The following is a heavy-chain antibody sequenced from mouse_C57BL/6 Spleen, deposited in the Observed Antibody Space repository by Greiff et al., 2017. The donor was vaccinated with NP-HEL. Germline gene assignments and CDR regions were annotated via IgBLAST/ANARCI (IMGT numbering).Heavy chain of an antibody. Sequence: VKLMESGAELVRPGASVTLSCKASGYTFTDYEMHWVKQTPVHGLEWIGAIDPETGGTAYNQKFKGKAILTADKSSSTAYMELRSLTSEDSAVYYCTRRDWDDYWGQGTTLTASS. CDR2: IDPETGGT. J-gene: IGHJ2*01. CDR1: GYTFTDYE. D-gene: IGHD4-1*01. CDR3: TRRDWDDY. V-gene: IGHV1-15*01.